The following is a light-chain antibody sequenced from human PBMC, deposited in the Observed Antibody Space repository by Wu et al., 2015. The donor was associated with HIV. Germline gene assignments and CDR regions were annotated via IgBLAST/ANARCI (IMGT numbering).Light chain of an antibody. Sequence: EIVLTQSPATLSFSPGERATLFCRASQSVSGTLAWYQQKLGQAPRLLIYDASNRATGIPDRFSGGGSVTDFTLTIDSLEPEDSAIYYCQQYNNWPLTFGQGHDWRLN. CDR2: DAS. CDR1: QSVSGT. V-gene: IGKV3-11*01. CDR3: QQYNNWPLT. J-gene: IGKJ5*01.